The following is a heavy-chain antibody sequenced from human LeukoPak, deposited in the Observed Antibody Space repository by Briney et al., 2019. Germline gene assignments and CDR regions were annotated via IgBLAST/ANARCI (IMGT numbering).Heavy chain of an antibody. V-gene: IGHV4-34*01. CDR1: GGSFSGYY. J-gene: IGHJ5*02. CDR2: INHSGST. D-gene: IGHD6-13*01. CDR3: ARGLYTVIAASALTNWFDP. Sequence: PSETLSLTCAVYGGSFSGYYWSWIRQPPGKGLEWIGEINHSGSTNYNPSLKSRVTISVDTSKNQFSPKLSSVTAADTAVYYCARGLYTVIAASALTNWFDPWGQGTLSPSPQ.